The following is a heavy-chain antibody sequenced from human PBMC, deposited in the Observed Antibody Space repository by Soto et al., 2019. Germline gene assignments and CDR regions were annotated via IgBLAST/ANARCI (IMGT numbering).Heavy chain of an antibody. CDR2: ISGSGGGT. CDR1: GFTFGNYA. D-gene: IGHD3-9*01. Sequence: PGGSLRLSWAASGFTFGNYAMTGGRQAPGKGLECVSRISGSGGGTYYADSVKGRFTISRDNSENTLYLHLNSLRVEDTAIYYCARIPHRYDALTGPGYWGQGALVTVSS. J-gene: IGHJ4*02. CDR3: ARIPHRYDALTGPGY. V-gene: IGHV3-23*01.